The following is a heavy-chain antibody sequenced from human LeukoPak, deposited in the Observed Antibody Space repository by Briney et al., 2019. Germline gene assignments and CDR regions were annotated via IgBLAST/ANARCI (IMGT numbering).Heavy chain of an antibody. Sequence: PSETLSLTCTVSGGSFSSYYWSWIRQPPGKGLEWIGYIYYSGSTNYNPSLTSRVTISLDTSKNQFSLKLSSVTAADTAVYYCARVTMVRGVPDYWGQGTLVTVSS. CDR1: GGSFSSYY. J-gene: IGHJ4*02. CDR2: IYYSGST. V-gene: IGHV4-59*01. CDR3: ARVTMVRGVPDY. D-gene: IGHD3-10*01.